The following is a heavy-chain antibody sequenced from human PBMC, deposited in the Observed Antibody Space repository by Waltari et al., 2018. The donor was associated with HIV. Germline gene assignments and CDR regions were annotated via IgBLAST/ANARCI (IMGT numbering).Heavy chain of an antibody. CDR2: IHKDGRST. J-gene: IGHJ6*02. V-gene: IGHV3-74*01. CDR3: TRDGGGHPFVGYGMDV. CDR1: GFTFRTYW. Sequence: EVQLVESGGVLVQPGGSLRLSCAASGFTFRTYWMHWVRQGPGKGLGWGSGIHKDGRSTSYADSVKGRFTISRDNAKNTLFLQMNSLRVEDTAVYYCTRDGGGHPFVGYGMDVWGQGTTVTVSS. D-gene: IGHD3-16*01.